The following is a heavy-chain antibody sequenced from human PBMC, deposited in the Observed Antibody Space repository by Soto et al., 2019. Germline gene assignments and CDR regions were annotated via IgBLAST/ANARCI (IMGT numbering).Heavy chain of an antibody. CDR3: AREKLDYFDY. V-gene: IGHV1-8*01. CDR2: MNPNSGNT. J-gene: IGHJ4*02. CDR1: GYTFTSYD. Sequence: QVQLVQSGAEVKKPGASVKVSCKASGYTFTSYDITWVRQATGQGLEWMGWMNPNSGNTGYAQQYQGRVTMTRNISISTAYMELSSLRSEDTAVYYCAREKLDYFDYWGQGTLVTVSS.